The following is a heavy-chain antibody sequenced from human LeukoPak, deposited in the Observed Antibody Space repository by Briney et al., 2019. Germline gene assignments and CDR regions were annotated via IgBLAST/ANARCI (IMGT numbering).Heavy chain of an antibody. CDR2: INSDGSIT. D-gene: IGHD2-15*01. Sequence: GGSLRLSCAPSGFTFRDYWMHWVRQVPGKGLLWVSHINSDGSITDYADSVKGRFTISRDNARNTLSLQMDSLRVEDTAVYYCARNPSGDYDYWGQGALVTVSS. CDR3: ARNPSGDYDY. CDR1: GFTFRDYW. J-gene: IGHJ4*02. V-gene: IGHV3-74*01.